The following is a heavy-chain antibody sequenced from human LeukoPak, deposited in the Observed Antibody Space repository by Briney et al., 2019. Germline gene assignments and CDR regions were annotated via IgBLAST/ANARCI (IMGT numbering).Heavy chain of an antibody. J-gene: IGHJ2*01. CDR3: ARDRVAGHGSSRYWYFDL. D-gene: IGHD6-13*01. V-gene: IGHV1-18*01. CDR2: ISAYNGNT. Sequence: ASVTVSCKASGYTFTSYGIGWVRQAPGQGLEWMGWISAYNGNTNYAQKLQGRVTMTTDTSTSTAYMELRSLRSDDTAVYYCARDRVAGHGSSRYWYFDLWGRGTLVTVSS. CDR1: GYTFTSYG.